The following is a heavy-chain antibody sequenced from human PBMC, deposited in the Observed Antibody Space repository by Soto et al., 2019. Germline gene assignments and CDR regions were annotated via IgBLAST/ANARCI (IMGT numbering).Heavy chain of an antibody. J-gene: IGHJ4*02. Sequence: GGSLRLSCAASGFTFSDYYMSWIRQAPGKGLEWVSYISSSSGYTNYADSVKGRFTISRDNAKNSLYLQMNSLRAEDTAVYYCARESGYDEEDYWGQGTLVTVSS. D-gene: IGHD5-12*01. V-gene: IGHV3-11*06. CDR1: GFTFSDYY. CDR3: ARESGYDEEDY. CDR2: ISSSSGYT.